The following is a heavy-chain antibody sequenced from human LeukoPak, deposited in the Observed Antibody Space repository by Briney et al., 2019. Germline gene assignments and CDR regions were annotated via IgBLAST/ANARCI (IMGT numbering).Heavy chain of an antibody. CDR3: ARWYTAGWIPYDY. J-gene: IGHJ4*02. Sequence: SETLSLTCTVSGGSMNSNSYYWGWIRQPPGEGLEWIGSFYYTGSTYYNPSLKSRVTISADTSKNQFSLKLSSVAAADTAVYYCARWYTAGWIPYDYWGQGTLVTVSS. CDR2: FYYTGST. D-gene: IGHD5-18*01. CDR1: GGSMNSNSYY. V-gene: IGHV4-39*01.